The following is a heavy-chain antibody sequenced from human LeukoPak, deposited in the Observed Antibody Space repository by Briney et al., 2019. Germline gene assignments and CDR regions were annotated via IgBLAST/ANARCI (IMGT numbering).Heavy chain of an antibody. D-gene: IGHD1-26*01. CDR3: ARGLGVGATSVGGGAFDI. Sequence: ASVKVSCKASGYTFTSYGISWVRQAPGQGLEWMGWISAYIGNTNYAQKLQGRFTMTTDTSTSTAYMELRSLRSDDTAVYYCARGLGVGATSVGGGAFDIWGQGTMVTVSS. J-gene: IGHJ3*02. CDR1: GYTFTSYG. CDR2: ISAYIGNT. V-gene: IGHV1-18*01.